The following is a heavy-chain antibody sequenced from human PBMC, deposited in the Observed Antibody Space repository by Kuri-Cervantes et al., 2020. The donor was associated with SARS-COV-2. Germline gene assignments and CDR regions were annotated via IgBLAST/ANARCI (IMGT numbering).Heavy chain of an antibody. J-gene: IGHJ4*02. CDR2: IYYSGST. Sequence: SETLSLTCTVSGGSIGSSSYYWGWIRQPPGKGLEWIGSIYYSGSTYYNPSLKSRVTISVDTSKNQFSLKLSSVTAADTAVYYCARELGVPAATYFDYWGQGTLVTVSS. CDR3: ARELGVPAATYFDY. D-gene: IGHD2-2*01. V-gene: IGHV4-39*07. CDR1: GGSIGSSSYY.